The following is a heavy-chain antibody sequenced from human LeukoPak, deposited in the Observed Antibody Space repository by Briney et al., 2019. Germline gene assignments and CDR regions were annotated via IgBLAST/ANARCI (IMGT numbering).Heavy chain of an antibody. J-gene: IGHJ4*02. CDR3: ARAGALRPDY. CDR1: GFTFSNYA. CDR2: ISGSGGNT. V-gene: IGHV3-23*01. Sequence: GGSLRLSCAASGFTFSNYAMNWVRQAPGKGLEWVSAISGSGGNTYYADSVKGRFTISRDNSKNTLFLQMYSLRAEDTAVYYCARAGALRPDYWGQGTLVTVSS.